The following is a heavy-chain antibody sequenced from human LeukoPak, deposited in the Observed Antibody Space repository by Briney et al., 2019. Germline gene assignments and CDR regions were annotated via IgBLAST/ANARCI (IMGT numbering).Heavy chain of an antibody. Sequence: ASVKVSCKASGYTFTSYGISWVRQAPGQGLEWMGWISTYNGNTNYAQKLQGRVTMTTDTSTSTAYMELRSLRSDDTAVYYCAIDDWLGYCSGGSCLVDYWGQGTLVTVSS. D-gene: IGHD2-15*01. V-gene: IGHV1-18*01. CDR1: GYTFTSYG. J-gene: IGHJ4*02. CDR3: AIDDWLGYCSGGSCLVDY. CDR2: ISTYNGNT.